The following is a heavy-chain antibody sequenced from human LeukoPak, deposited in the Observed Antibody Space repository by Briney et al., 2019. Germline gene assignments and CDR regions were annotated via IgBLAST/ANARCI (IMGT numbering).Heavy chain of an antibody. D-gene: IGHD5-18*01. V-gene: IGHV3-30*02. J-gene: IGHJ6*03. Sequence: PGGSLRLSCAASGFTFSSYGMHWVRQAPGKGLEWVAVIWYGGSNKYYADSVKGRFTISRDNSKNTLYLQMNSLRAEDTAVYYCAKDAVDTAMKPKYYYYYMDVWGKGTTVTVSS. CDR2: IWYGGSNK. CDR3: AKDAVDTAMKPKYYYYYMDV. CDR1: GFTFSSYG.